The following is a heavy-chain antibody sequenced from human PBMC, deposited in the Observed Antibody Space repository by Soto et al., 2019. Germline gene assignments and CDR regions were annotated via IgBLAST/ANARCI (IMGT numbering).Heavy chain of an antibody. CDR3: ARDRPAGYCSGGSCYRYYYGMDV. J-gene: IGHJ6*02. D-gene: IGHD2-15*01. CDR2: IYYSGST. Sequence: SETLALTCTVSGGSISSYYWSGIRQPPGKGLEWIGYIYYSGSTNYNPSLKSRVTISVDTSKNQFSLKLSSVTAADTAVYYCARDRPAGYCSGGSCYRYYYGMDVWGQGTTVTVSS. V-gene: IGHV4-59*01. CDR1: GGSISSYY.